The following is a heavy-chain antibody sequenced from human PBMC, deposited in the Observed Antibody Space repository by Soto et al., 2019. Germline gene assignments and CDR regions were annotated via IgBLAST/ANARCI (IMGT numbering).Heavy chain of an antibody. CDR2: ISYDGSNK. J-gene: IGHJ4*02. D-gene: IGHD6-19*01. CDR3: EMKTVAGLLVDY. V-gene: IGHV3-30-3*01. Sequence: GGSLRLSCAASGFTFSSYAMHWVRQAPGKGLEWVAVISYDGSNKYYADSVKGRFTISRDNSKNTLYLQMNSLRAEDTAVYYCEMKTVAGLLVDYWGQGTLVTVSS. CDR1: GFTFSSYA.